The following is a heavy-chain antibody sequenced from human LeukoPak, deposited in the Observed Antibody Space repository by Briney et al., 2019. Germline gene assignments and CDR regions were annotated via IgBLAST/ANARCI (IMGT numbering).Heavy chain of an antibody. CDR1: GFTFDNYA. Sequence: GGSLRLSCAASGFTFDNYAMHWVRQAPGKGPEYVSGISGNGDSTHYANSVQGRFTISRDNSKNTLYLQMSSLRDEDVAVFYCARDVREGYFDYWGQGTLVTVSS. V-gene: IGHV3-64*01. CDR3: ARDVREGYFDY. CDR2: ISGNGDST. J-gene: IGHJ4*02.